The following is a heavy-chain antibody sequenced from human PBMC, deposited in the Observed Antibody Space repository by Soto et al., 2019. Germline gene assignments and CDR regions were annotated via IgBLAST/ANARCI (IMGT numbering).Heavy chain of an antibody. CDR3: TRRPKARDAGVDPLAY. J-gene: IGHJ4*02. Sequence: EVRLVESGGGSVQPAGSLRLSCTASGLRLSDGWMNWVRQTPGKGLEWVGRIKSKADGGTVDYAAPVNGRFTISRDDSRNMLYLQMNNLRADDTGIYYCTRRPKARDAGVDPLAYWGQGALVTVSS. D-gene: IGHD3-10*01. CDR2: IKSKADGGTV. V-gene: IGHV3-15*07. CDR1: GLRLSDGW.